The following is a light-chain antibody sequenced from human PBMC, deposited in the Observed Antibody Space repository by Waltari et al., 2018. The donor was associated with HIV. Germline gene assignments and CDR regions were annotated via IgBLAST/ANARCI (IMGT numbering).Light chain of an antibody. Sequence: QSAPTQPASVSGSPGQSITISCTGTSSDIGHYKYVSWYQQSPGKAPKLMIYEVSNRPSGVSNRFSGSKSGNTASLTISELQAEDEADYYCSSYISTTTLFGTGTKVTVL. CDR2: EVS. CDR1: SSDIGHYKY. V-gene: IGLV2-14*01. J-gene: IGLJ1*01. CDR3: SSYISTTTL.